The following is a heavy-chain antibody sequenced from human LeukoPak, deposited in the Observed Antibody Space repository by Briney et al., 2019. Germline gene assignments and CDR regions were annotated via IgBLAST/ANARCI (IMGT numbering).Heavy chain of an antibody. CDR1: GYTFTIYD. Sequence: ASVKVSSKASGYTFTIYDINWVRQATGQGVEWMGWMNPNSGNTGYTQKFQGRVSITRDTSINTAYMELSSLRSEETAVYYCARRVARLRNDAFDIWGQGTMVTVS. CDR2: MNPNSGNT. J-gene: IGHJ3*02. D-gene: IGHD3-22*01. CDR3: ARRVARLRNDAFDI. V-gene: IGHV1-8*03.